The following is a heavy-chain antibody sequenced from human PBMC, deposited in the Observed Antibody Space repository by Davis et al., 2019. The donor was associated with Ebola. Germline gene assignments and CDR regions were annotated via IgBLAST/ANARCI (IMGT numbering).Heavy chain of an antibody. CDR3: ARGDIVVVPDYFDY. D-gene: IGHD2-2*01. Sequence: AASVKVSCKASGYTFTSYAMHWVRQAPGQRLEWMGWINAGNGNTKYSQKLQGRVTMTTDTSTSTAYMELRSLRSDDTAVYYCARGDIVVVPDYFDYWGQGTLVTVSS. V-gene: IGHV1-3*01. J-gene: IGHJ4*02. CDR2: INAGNGNT. CDR1: GYTFTSYA.